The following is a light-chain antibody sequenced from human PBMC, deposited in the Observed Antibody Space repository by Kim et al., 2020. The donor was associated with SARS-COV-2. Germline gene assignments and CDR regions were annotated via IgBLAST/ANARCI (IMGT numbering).Light chain of an antibody. V-gene: IGKV3-15*01. CDR3: QQYSNWPPLT. J-gene: IGKJ4*01. CDR2: GAS. CDR1: QSVTTN. Sequence: EIVMTQSPATLSVSPGERATPSCRASQSVTTNLAWYQQKPGQAPRLLIYGASTRATGIPVRFSGSGSGTEFTLTISSLQSEDFAVYYCQQYSNWPPLTFGGGTKVDIK.